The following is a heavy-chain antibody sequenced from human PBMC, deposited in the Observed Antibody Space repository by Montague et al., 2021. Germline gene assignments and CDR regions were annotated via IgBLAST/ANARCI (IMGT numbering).Heavy chain of an antibody. CDR1: GFTFSSYA. CDR2: IWFDARKK. D-gene: IGHD3-10*01. Sequence: SLRLSCAASGFTFSSYAMHWVRQSPATGPEWVAIIWFDARKKYYRDSVKGRFTISRDNSENTLHLQMNSLRAEDTAVYYCVKDSGCFYYMDVWGKGTTVTVSS. CDR3: VKDSGCFYYMDV. V-gene: IGHV3-33*06. J-gene: IGHJ6*03.